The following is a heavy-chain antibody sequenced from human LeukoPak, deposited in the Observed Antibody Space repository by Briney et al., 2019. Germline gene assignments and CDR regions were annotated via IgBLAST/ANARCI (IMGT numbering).Heavy chain of an antibody. Sequence: GGSLRLSCAAPGITISNHWMTWVRQAPGKGLEWVANIKQDGSETYYVDSVKGRFTISRDNAKNSLFLQMNSLRAEDTAVYYCAGWAYSSSWYWIDYWGRGTLVTVSS. CDR3: AGWAYSSSWYWIDY. CDR2: IKQDGSET. CDR1: GITISNHW. D-gene: IGHD6-13*01. J-gene: IGHJ4*02. V-gene: IGHV3-7*01.